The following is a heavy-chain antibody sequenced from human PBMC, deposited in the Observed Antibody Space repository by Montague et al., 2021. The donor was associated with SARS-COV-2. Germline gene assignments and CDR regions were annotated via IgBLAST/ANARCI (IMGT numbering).Heavy chain of an antibody. J-gene: IGHJ4*02. Sequence: SETLSLTCAVSGGSISNSQWWSWVRQPPGKGLEWIGEIYHSGSTNYNPSLKSRVTISVGKSKNQFSLKLNPVTAADTAVYYCASRGAGWFGSNPERFDYWGQGTLVTVSS. CDR3: ASRGAGWFGSNPERFDY. CDR1: GGSISNSQW. D-gene: IGHD3-10*01. V-gene: IGHV4-4*02. CDR2: IYHSGST.